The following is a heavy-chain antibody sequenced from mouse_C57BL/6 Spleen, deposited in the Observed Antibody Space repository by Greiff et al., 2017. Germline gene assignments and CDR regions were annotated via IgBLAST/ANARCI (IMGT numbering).Heavy chain of an antibody. CDR1: GYTFTSYW. Sequence: QVHVKQPGAELVRPGSSVKLSCKASGYTFTSYWMHWVKQRPIQGLEWIGNIDPSDSETHYNQKFKDKATLTVDKSSSTAYMQLSSLTSEDSAVYYCAVGVYYGYYLYALYYWGPGPSVTFSS. D-gene: IGHD2-1*01. CDR2: IDPSDSET. J-gene: IGHJ4*01. V-gene: IGHV1-52*01. CDR3: AVGVYYGYYLYALYY.